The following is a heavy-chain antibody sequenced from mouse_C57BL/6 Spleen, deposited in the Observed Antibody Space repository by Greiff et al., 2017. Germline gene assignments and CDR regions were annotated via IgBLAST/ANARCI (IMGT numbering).Heavy chain of an antibody. D-gene: IGHD3-2*02. V-gene: IGHV1-69*01. CDR3: AVDSSGYFYFGY. CDR2: IDPSDSYT. J-gene: IGHJ2*01. CDR1: GYTFTSYW. Sequence: QVQLQQSGAELVMPGASVKLSCKASGYTFTSYWMHWVKQRPGQGLEWIGEIDPSDSYTNYNQKFKGKSTLTVDKSSSTAYMQLSSLTSEDSAVYYCAVDSSGYFYFGYWGQGTTLTVSS.